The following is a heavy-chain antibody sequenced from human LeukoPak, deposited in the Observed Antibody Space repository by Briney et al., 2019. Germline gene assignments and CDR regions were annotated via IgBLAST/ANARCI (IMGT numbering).Heavy chain of an antibody. D-gene: IGHD7-27*01. CDR3: TRPGDDFDY. Sequence: PGGSLRLSCAASGFTFSGSAMHWVRQASGKGLEWVGRIRSKANSYATAYAASVKGRFTISRDDSKNTAYLQMNSPKTEDTAVYYCTRPGDDFDYWGQGTLVTVSS. J-gene: IGHJ4*02. CDR1: GFTFSGSA. CDR2: IRSKANSYAT. V-gene: IGHV3-73*01.